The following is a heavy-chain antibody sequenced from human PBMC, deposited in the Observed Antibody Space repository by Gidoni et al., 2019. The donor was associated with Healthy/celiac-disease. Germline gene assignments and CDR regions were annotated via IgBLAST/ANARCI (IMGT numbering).Heavy chain of an antibody. CDR2: IYYSGST. CDR3: ATSNTIFGRGGMDV. Sequence: QLQLQESGPGLVKPSETLSLTCPVSGGSISSSSYYWGWIRQPPGKGLEWIGSIYYSGSTYYNPSLKSRVTISVDTSKNQFSLKLSSVTAADTAVYYCATSNTIFGRGGMDVWGQGTTVTVSS. D-gene: IGHD3-3*01. J-gene: IGHJ6*02. CDR1: GGSISSSSYY. V-gene: IGHV4-39*01.